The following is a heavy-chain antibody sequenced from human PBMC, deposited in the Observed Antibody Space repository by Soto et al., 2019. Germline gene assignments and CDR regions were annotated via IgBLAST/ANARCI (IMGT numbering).Heavy chain of an antibody. CDR1: GGSISSGGDS. CDR3: TGTPDT. Sequence: QLQLQESGSGLVKPSQTLSLTCAVSGGSISSGGDSWRCIRQPPGKGLEWMGYIYHSGSTSYNPSLKSATTTSVDRSNNQSSLKLRSVTAADTRVYYCTGTPDTWGKETMVPVSS. J-gene: IGHJ3*02. V-gene: IGHV4-30-2*01. CDR2: IYHSGST.